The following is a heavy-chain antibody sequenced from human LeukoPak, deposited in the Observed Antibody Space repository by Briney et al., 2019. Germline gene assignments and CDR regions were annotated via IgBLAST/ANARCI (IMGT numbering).Heavy chain of an antibody. CDR2: ISGSGGST. CDR3: AREHVVLNFLRPNWFDP. V-gene: IGHV3-23*01. D-gene: IGHD2-8*01. Sequence: GGSLRLSCAASGFTFSSYAMSWVRQAPGKGLEWVSAISGSGGSTYYADSVKGRFTISRDNSKNTLYLQMNSLRDEDTAVYYCAREHVVLNFLRPNWFDPWGQGTLVTVSS. J-gene: IGHJ5*02. CDR1: GFTFSSYA.